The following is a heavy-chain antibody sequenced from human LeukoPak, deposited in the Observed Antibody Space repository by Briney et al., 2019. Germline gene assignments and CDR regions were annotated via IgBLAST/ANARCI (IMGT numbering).Heavy chain of an antibody. D-gene: IGHD2-2*01. J-gene: IGHJ5*02. CDR1: GGSFSGYY. CDR2: INHSGST. Sequence: PSETLSLTCAVYGGSFSGYYWSWIRQPPGKGLEWIGEINHSGSTNYNPSLKSRVTISVDTSKNQFSLKLSSVTAADTAVYYCARGTYCSSTSCHGDWFDPWGQGTLVTVSS. V-gene: IGHV4-34*01. CDR3: ARGTYCSSTSCHGDWFDP.